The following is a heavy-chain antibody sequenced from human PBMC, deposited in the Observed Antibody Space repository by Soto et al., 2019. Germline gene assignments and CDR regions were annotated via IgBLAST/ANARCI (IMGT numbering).Heavy chain of an antibody. V-gene: IGHV1-18*04. J-gene: IGHJ4*02. CDR3: ARGVWNYDSSGYYPDY. CDR2: VGAYNGNT. D-gene: IGHD3-22*01. Sequence: QVQLVQSGAEVKKPGASVKVSCKTSGYTFTSHGISWVRQAPGQGLEWMGWVGAYNGNTNYAQKLQGRVTMTTDTSTSTAYMELRSLRSDDTAVYYCARGVWNYDSSGYYPDYWGQGTLVTVSS. CDR1: GYTFTSHG.